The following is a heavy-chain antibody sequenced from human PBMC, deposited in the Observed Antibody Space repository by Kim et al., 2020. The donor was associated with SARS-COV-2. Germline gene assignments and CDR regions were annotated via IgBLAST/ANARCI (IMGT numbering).Heavy chain of an antibody. CDR2: IYYSGST. D-gene: IGHD3-10*01. CDR1: GGSISSGGYY. J-gene: IGHJ6*02. Sequence: SETLSLTCTVSGGSISSGGYYWSWIRQHPGKGLEWIGYIYYSGSTYYNPSLKSRVTISVDTSKNQFSLKLSSVTAADTAVYYCARDLDYYGSGTRLYYYYGMDVCGQGTTVTVSS. V-gene: IGHV4-31*03. CDR3: ARDLDYYGSGTRLYYYYGMDV.